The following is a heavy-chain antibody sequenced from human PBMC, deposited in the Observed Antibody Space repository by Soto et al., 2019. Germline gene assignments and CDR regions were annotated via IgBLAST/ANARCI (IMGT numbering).Heavy chain of an antibody. Sequence: SVKGSCKASGYTFTSYYMRWVRQDPGQGLEWMGMIIPSLGIANYAQKFQGRVTITADKSTSTAYMELSSLRSEDTAVYYCASLRWFGELFYFDYWGQGTLVTVSS. CDR2: IIPSLGIA. CDR3: ASLRWFGELFYFDY. V-gene: IGHV1-69*02. D-gene: IGHD3-10*01. J-gene: IGHJ4*02. CDR1: GYTFTSYY.